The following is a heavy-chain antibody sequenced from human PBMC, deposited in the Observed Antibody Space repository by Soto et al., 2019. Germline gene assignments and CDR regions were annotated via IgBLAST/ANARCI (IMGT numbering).Heavy chain of an antibody. J-gene: IGHJ4*02. CDR2: ISYDGSNK. CDR1: GFTFSSYG. D-gene: IGHD3-16*02. Sequence: PGGSLRLSCAASGFTFSSYGMHWVRQAPGKGLEWVAVISYDGSNKYYADSVKGRFTISRDNSKNTLYLQMNSLRAEDTAVYSCAAHYVWGSYRPGHFDYRGQRTPVTVSS. CDR3: AAHYVWGSYRPGHFDY. V-gene: IGHV3-30*03.